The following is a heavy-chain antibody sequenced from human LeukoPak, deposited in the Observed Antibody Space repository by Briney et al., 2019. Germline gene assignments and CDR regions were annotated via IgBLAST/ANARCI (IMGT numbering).Heavy chain of an antibody. Sequence: ASVKVSCKASGYTFTSYDINWVRQATGQGLEWMGWMNPNSGNTGYAQKFQGRVTITRNTSISTAYMELSSLRSEDTAVYYCARGGPAMEWLLGEAFDIWGQGTMVTVSS. J-gene: IGHJ3*02. V-gene: IGHV1-8*03. CDR3: ARGGPAMEWLLGEAFDI. CDR1: GYTFTSYD. CDR2: MNPNSGNT. D-gene: IGHD3-3*01.